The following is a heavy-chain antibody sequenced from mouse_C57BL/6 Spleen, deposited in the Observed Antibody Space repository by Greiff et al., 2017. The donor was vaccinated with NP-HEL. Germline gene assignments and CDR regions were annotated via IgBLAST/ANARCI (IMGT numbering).Heavy chain of an antibody. V-gene: IGHV1-82*01. CDR3: ARDDYLEGFAY. J-gene: IGHJ3*01. D-gene: IGHD2-4*01. CDR2: IYPGDGVS. CDR1: GYAFSSSW. Sequence: QVQLHQSGPELVKPGASVKISCKASGYAFSSSWMNWVKQRPGKGLEWIGRIYPGDGVSTYNGKFNVKATLTADKSSSTDYKQLSSLTSEDSAVYFCARDDYLEGFAYWGQGTLVTVSA.